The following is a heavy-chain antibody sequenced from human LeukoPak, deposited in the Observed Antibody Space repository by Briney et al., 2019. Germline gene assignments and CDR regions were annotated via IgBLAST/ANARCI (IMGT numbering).Heavy chain of an antibody. CDR2: ISYDGSNK. J-gene: IGHJ4*02. Sequence: PGRSLRLSCAASGFTFSSYAMHWARQAPGKGLEWVAVISYDGSNKYYADSVKGRFTISRDNSKNTLYLQMNSLRAEDTAVYYCARDFWDSSGYYSGGDYWGQGTLVTVSS. CDR1: GFTFSSYA. V-gene: IGHV3-30*04. CDR3: ARDFWDSSGYYSGGDY. D-gene: IGHD3-22*01.